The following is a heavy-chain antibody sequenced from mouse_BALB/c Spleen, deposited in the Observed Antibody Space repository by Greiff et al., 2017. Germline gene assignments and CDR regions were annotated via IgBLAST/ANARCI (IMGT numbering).Heavy chain of an antibody. J-gene: IGHJ2*01. V-gene: IGHV1-5*01. CDR1: GYTFTSYW. CDR3: TQGNDPPCVDY. Sequence: VQLQQSGTVLARPGASVKMSCKASGYTFTSYWMHWVKQRPGQGLEWIGAIYPGNSDTSYNQKFKGKAKLTAVTSTSTAYMELSSLTNEDSAVYYCTQGNDPPCVDYWGQGTTLTVSS. D-gene: IGHD2-3*01. CDR2: IYPGNSDT.